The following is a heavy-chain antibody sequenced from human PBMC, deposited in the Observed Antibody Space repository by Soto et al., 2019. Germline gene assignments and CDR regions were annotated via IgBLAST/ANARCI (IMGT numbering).Heavy chain of an antibody. J-gene: IGHJ4*02. CDR3: ARRYCSGVSCYWGFDY. Sequence: QVQLAESGGGLVKPGGSLRLSCAASGFTFSDYYMSWIRQAPGKGLEWVSYISNSGSTIYYADSVKGRFTISRDNAKNSLYLQMNSLRAEDTAVYYCARRYCSGVSCYWGFDYWGQGTLVTVSS. D-gene: IGHD2-15*01. V-gene: IGHV3-11*01. CDR2: ISNSGSTI. CDR1: GFTFSDYY.